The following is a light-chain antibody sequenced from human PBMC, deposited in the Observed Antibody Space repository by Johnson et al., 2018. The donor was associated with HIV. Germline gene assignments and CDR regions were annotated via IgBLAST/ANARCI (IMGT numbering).Light chain of an antibody. CDR2: DNN. V-gene: IGLV1-51*01. CDR1: SSNIGNNY. J-gene: IGLJ1*01. Sequence: QSVLTQPPSVSAAPGQKITVSCSGSSSNIGNNYVSWYQQLPGTAPKLLIYDNNKRPSGIPDRFSASKSGPSATLGITGLQTGDEADYYCGTWDSSLSAYVFGTVTKVTVL. CDR3: GTWDSSLSAYV.